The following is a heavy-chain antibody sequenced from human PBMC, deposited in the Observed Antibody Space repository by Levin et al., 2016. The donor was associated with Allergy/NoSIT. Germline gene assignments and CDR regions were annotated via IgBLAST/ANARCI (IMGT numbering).Heavy chain of an antibody. CDR3: AREGRFRGYYFDY. Sequence: SETLSLTCAVYGGSFSGYYWSWIRQPPGKGLEWIGEINHSGSTNYNPSLKSRVTISVDTSKNQFSLKLSSVTAADTAVYYCAREGRFRGYYFDYWGQGTLVTVSS. J-gene: IGHJ4*02. CDR2: INHSGST. D-gene: IGHD6-25*01. V-gene: IGHV4-34*01. CDR1: GGSFSGYY.